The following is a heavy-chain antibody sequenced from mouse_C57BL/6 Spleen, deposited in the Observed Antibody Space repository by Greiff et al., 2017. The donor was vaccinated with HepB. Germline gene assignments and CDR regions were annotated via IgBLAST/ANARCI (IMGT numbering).Heavy chain of an antibody. CDR2: INPSTGGT. V-gene: IGHV1-42*01. J-gene: IGHJ2*01. Sequence: VQLQQSGPELVKPGASVKISCKASGYSFTGYYMNWVKQSPEKSLEWIGEINPSTGGTTYNQKFKAKATLTVDKSSSTAYMQLKSLTSEDSAVYYCARRAVFDYWGQGTTLTVSS. CDR3: ARRAVFDY. CDR1: GYSFTGYY.